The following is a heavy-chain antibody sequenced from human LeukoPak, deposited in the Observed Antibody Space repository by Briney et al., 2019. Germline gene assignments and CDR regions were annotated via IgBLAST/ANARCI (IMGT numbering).Heavy chain of an antibody. D-gene: IGHD1-26*01. Sequence: GGSLRLSCAASGFTFSSYAMSWVRQAPGKGLEWVSAISGSGGSTYYADSVKGRFTISGDNSKNTLYLQMNSLRAEDTAVYYCAKDSRYSGSQQPADYWGQGTLVTVSS. CDR2: ISGSGGST. CDR3: AKDSRYSGSQQPADY. J-gene: IGHJ4*02. CDR1: GFTFSSYA. V-gene: IGHV3-23*01.